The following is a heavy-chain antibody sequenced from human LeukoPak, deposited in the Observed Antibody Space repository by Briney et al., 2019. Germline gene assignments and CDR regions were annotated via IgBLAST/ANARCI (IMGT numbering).Heavy chain of an antibody. J-gene: IGHJ4*02. D-gene: IGHD6-19*01. CDR1: GFTFSSYG. CDR3: ARAEQWLVFNY. CDR2: IYNGDST. V-gene: IGHV3-53*01. Sequence: PGGSLRLSCAASGFTFSSYGMSWVRQAPGKGLEWVSVIYNGDSTNYADSVKGRFTISRDNPKNTLYLQMNSLRAEDTAVYYCARAEQWLVFNYWSQGTLVTVSS.